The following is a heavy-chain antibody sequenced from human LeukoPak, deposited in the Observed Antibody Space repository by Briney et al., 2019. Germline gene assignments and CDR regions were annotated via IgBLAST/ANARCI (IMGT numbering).Heavy chain of an antibody. Sequence: SATLSLTCSVSGDSISSHFWSWIRQPPGKELEWIGYIHHSGMTNYNSALKSRATLSVDTSTNQFSLKLTSVTAADTAFYFCAREASSGARLSSYFLDVWGEGPAVTVSS. CDR2: IHHSGMT. D-gene: IGHD6-19*01. CDR3: AREASSGARLSSYFLDV. CDR1: GDSISSHF. V-gene: IGHV4-59*11. J-gene: IGHJ6*03.